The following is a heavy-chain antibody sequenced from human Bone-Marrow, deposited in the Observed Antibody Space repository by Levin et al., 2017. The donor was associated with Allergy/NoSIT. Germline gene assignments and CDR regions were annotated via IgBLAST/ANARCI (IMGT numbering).Heavy chain of an antibody. CDR1: GFSLSTSGVG. J-gene: IGHJ6*02. D-gene: IGHD3-3*01. CDR2: IYWNDDK. CDR3: AHSVGTNPLDFWSGYYYYGMDV. V-gene: IGHV2-5*01. Sequence: SGPTLVKPTQTLTLTCTFSGFSLSTSGVGVGWIRQPPGKALEWLALIYWNDDKRYSPSLKSRLTITKDTSKNQVVLTMTNMDPVDTATYYCAHSVGTNPLDFWSGYYYYGMDVWGQGTTVTVSS.